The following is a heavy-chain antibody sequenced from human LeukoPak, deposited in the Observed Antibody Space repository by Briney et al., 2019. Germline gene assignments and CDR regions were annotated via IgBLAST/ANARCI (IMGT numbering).Heavy chain of an antibody. Sequence: GESLEISCKGSGYTFTSHWIGWVRQMPGKGLEWMGIIYPGDSHTRYSPSFQGQVTISADKSISTAYLQWSSLEASDTAIYYCARQKGAAEDYWGQGTLVTVSS. D-gene: IGHD6-13*01. V-gene: IGHV5-51*01. J-gene: IGHJ4*02. CDR3: ARQKGAAEDY. CDR2: IYPGDSHT. CDR1: GYTFTSHW.